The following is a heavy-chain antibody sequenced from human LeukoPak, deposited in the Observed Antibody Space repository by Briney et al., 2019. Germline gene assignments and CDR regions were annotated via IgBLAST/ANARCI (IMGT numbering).Heavy chain of an antibody. Sequence: ASVKVSCKASGYTFTGYYIHWVRQAPGQGLEWMGWINPNSSGTNYAQKFQGRVTMTRDTSIRTAYMELSRLRSDDTAMYYCARYYIEGRCFDYWGQGTLVTVSS. D-gene: IGHD3-10*01. V-gene: IGHV1-2*02. J-gene: IGHJ4*02. CDR1: GYTFTGYY. CDR2: INPNSSGT. CDR3: ARYYIEGRCFDY.